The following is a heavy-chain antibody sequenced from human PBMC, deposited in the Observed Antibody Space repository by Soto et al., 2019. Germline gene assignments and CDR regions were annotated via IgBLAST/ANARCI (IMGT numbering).Heavy chain of an antibody. J-gene: IGHJ5*02. D-gene: IGHD3-3*01. CDR1: GYTFTSYG. CDR2: ISPYKGNT. Sequence: GASVKFSCKTSGYTFTSYGITWVRQAPGQGLEWVGWISPYKGNTNYAEKVQGRVPMTTDTSTSTAYLELRSLGFDDTALYYCARALFTMSGVPQEGYNWFDPWGQGTQVTVSS. CDR3: ARALFTMSGVPQEGYNWFDP. V-gene: IGHV1-18*04.